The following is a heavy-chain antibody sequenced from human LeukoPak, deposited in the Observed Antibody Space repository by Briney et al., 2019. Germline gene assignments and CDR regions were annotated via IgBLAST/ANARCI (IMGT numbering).Heavy chain of an antibody. J-gene: IGHJ4*02. CDR3: AKGDSSTPKYYLGY. Sequence: GRSLRLSCAASGFTFGDYAMRWVRQAPGKGLEWIGGINWNSGSIDYADSVKGRFTIARDNAKNSLYLQMNSLRAEDTALYYCAKGDSSTPKYYLGYWGQGTLVTVSS. V-gene: IGHV3-9*01. D-gene: IGHD3-22*01. CDR2: INWNSGSI. CDR1: GFTFGDYA.